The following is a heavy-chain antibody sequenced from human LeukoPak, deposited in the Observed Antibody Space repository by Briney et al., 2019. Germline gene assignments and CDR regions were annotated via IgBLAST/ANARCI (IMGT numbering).Heavy chain of an antibody. CDR3: AGNYGDPTYFDY. CDR2: NYYGESA. D-gene: IGHD4-17*01. Sequence: PSETLSLTCTVSGGSISLTTYYWAWLRQAPGKGLEWIGTNYYGESANYIPSLKSRVTISVDTSRDQFSLRLTSVTAADTAVYFCAGNYGDPTYFDYWGQGILVTVSS. J-gene: IGHJ4*02. V-gene: IGHV4-39*01. CDR1: GGSISLTTYY.